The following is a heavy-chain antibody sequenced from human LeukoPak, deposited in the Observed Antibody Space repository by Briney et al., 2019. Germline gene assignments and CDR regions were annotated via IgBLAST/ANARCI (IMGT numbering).Heavy chain of an antibody. J-gene: IGHJ4*02. D-gene: IGHD5-18*01. CDR3: ARCGLGGIQLWLLPFDY. CDR2: ISSSSNYI. CDR1: GFTFTTYS. V-gene: IGHV3-21*06. Sequence: GGSLRLSCAASGFTFTTYSMDWVRQAPGKGLEWVSSISSSSNYIYYADSVKGRFTISRDNAQSSLYLQTNSLRAEDTAVYYCARCGLGGIQLWLLPFDYWGQGTLVTVSS.